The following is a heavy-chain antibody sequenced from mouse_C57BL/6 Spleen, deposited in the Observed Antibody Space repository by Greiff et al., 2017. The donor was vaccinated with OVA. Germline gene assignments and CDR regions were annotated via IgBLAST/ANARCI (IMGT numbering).Heavy chain of an antibody. J-gene: IGHJ4*01. Sequence: EVNVVESGEGLVKPGGSLKLSCAASGFTFSSYAMSWVRQTPEKRLEWVAYISSGGDYIYYADTVKGRFTISRDNARNTLYLQMSSLKWEDTAMYYCTRDGYGGAMDYWGQGTSVTGSS. CDR3: TRDGYGGAMDY. CDR2: ISSGGDYI. D-gene: IGHD2-2*01. CDR1: GFTFSSYA. V-gene: IGHV5-9-1*02.